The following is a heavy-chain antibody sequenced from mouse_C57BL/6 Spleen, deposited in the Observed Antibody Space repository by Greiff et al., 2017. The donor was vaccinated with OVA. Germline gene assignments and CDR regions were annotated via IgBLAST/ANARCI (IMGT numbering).Heavy chain of an antibody. CDR1: GFSITSGYY. CDR2: ISYDGSN. Sequence: DVQLQESGPGLVKPSQSLSLTCSVTGFSITSGYYWNCIRQFPGNKLEWMGYISYDGSNNYNHSLKNRIPITRDTSKNQFFLKLNSVTTYDTATYYCAREGDGYPYWGQGTLVTVSA. D-gene: IGHD2-3*01. CDR3: AREGDGYPY. J-gene: IGHJ3*01. V-gene: IGHV3-6*01.